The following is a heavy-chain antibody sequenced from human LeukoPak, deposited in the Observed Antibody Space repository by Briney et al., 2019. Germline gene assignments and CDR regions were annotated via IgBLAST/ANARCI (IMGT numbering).Heavy chain of an antibody. J-gene: IGHJ6*03. CDR2: INHSGST. V-gene: IGHV4-34*01. Sequence: PSETLSLTCAVYGGSFSGYYWSWIRQPPGRGLEWIGEINHSGSTNYNPSLKSRVAISLDTSKNQFSLKLNSVTAADTAVYYCARHTYYSGGVYFYYYMDVWGKGTTVTVSS. CDR1: GGSFSGYY. CDR3: ARHTYYSGGVYFYYYMDV. D-gene: IGHD4-23*01.